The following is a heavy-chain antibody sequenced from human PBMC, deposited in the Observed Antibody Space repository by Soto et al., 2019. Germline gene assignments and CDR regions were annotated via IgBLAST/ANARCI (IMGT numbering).Heavy chain of an antibody. J-gene: IGHJ4*02. Sequence: GGSLRLSCAASGFDFSNYDMHWVRQATGKGLEWVSAIGTAGDTYYPGSVKGRFTISRENAKNSLYLQMNSLRAGDTAVYYCARAHYDSSGYSFDYWGQGTLVTVSS. CDR3: ARAHYDSSGYSFDY. CDR1: GFDFSNYD. D-gene: IGHD3-22*01. V-gene: IGHV3-13*04. CDR2: IGTAGDT.